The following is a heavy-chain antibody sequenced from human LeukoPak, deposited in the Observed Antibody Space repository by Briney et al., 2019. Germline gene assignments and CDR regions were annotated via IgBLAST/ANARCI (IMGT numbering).Heavy chain of an antibody. CDR3: ARGSSGWYAYYYYMDV. CDR2: ISSRSSYI. D-gene: IGHD6-19*01. J-gene: IGHJ6*03. Sequence: GGSLRLSCAASAFTFSNYSVNWVRQAPGKGLEWVASISSRSSYIYYGDSMKGRFTVSRDNAKNSLYLQMNSLRAEDTAVYYCARGSSGWYAYYYYMDVWGKGTTVTVSS. CDR1: AFTFSNYS. V-gene: IGHV3-21*01.